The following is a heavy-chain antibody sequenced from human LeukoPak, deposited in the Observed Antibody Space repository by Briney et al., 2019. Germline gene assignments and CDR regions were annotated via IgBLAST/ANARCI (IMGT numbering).Heavy chain of an antibody. Sequence: PGGSRRFSFAASELTFGDYNMIWYRQAPGKRLDWVSYISTHSTSIYYADSVKGRFTISRDNAKSSLYLQMNSLRADDTAVYYCARGSTVAGTRTVPSPERWGQGTLVTVSS. D-gene: IGHD6-19*01. V-gene: IGHV3-48*01. J-gene: IGHJ4*02. CDR2: ISTHSTSI. CDR1: ELTFGDYN. CDR3: ARGSTVAGTRTVPSPER.